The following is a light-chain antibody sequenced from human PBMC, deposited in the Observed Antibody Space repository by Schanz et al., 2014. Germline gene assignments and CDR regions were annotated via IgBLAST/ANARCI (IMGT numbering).Light chain of an antibody. CDR2: GAS. CDR1: QSVSSTY. Sequence: EIVLTQSPGTLSLSPGERATLSCRASQSVSSTYLAWYQHKPGQAPRLLIYGASSRATGIPDRFSGSGSGTDFTLTISRLEPEDFAVYYCQQRSTWFSFGGGTRVEIK. J-gene: IGKJ4*01. CDR3: QQRSTWFS. V-gene: IGKV3D-20*02.